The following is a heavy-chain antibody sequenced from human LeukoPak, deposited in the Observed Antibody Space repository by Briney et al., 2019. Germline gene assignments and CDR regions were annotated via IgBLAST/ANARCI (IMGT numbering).Heavy chain of an antibody. CDR3: AKDGSYYFDY. CDR2: ISGSGGST. CDR1: GFTFSSHA. V-gene: IGHV3-23*01. J-gene: IGHJ4*02. Sequence: GGSLRLSCAASGFTFSSHAMSWVRQAPGKGLEWVSAISGSGGSTHYADSVKGRFIISRDNSKNTLYLQMNSLRVEDTAVYYCAKDGSYYFDYWGQGTLVTVSS.